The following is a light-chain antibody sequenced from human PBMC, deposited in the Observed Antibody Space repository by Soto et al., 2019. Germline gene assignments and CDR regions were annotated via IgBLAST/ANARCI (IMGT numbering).Light chain of an antibody. CDR2: EVS. CDR3: SSYTSTSSYV. V-gene: IGLV2-14*03. Sequence: QSALTQPASVSGSPGQSITVSCTVTSSDVGGYNSVSWYQQHPGKPPKLIIYEVSNRPSGVSDRFSGSKSGNTASLTISGLQAEDEADYYCSSYTSTSSYVFATGTKGT. CDR1: SSDVGGYNS. J-gene: IGLJ1*01.